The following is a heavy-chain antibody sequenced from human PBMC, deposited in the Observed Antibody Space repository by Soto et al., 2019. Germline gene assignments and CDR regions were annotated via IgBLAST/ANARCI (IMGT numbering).Heavy chain of an antibody. CDR1: GFTFSSYW. V-gene: IGHV3-74*01. D-gene: IGHD3-22*01. CDR3: IRDGYDYDSSRDYFGY. J-gene: IGHJ4*02. Sequence: EVQLVESGGGLVQPGGSLRLSCAASGFTFSSYWMHWVRQAPGKGLVWVSRIDGDGSITTYADSVKGRFTVSRDNAKNALYLQMNSLRAEDTAVYYCIRDGYDYDSSRDYFGYWGQGTLVTVSS. CDR2: IDGDGSIT.